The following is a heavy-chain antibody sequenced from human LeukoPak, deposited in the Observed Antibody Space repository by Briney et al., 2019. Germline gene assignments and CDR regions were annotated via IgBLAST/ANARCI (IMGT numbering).Heavy chain of an antibody. CDR2: ISSSSSYI. CDR3: ARADDNYYYYYMDV. J-gene: IGHJ6*03. D-gene: IGHD1-1*01. V-gene: IGHV3-21*01. Sequence: PGGSLRLSCAASGFTFSSYSMNWVRQAPGKGLEWVSSISSSSSYIYYADSVKGRFTISRDNAKNSLYLQMNSLRAEDTAVYYCARADDNYYYYYMDVWGEGTTVTVSS. CDR1: GFTFSSYS.